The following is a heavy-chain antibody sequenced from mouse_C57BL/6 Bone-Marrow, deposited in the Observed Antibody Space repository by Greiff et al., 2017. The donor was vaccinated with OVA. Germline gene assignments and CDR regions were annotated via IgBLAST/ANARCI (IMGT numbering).Heavy chain of an antibody. J-gene: IGHJ2*01. D-gene: IGHD2-3*01. CDR3: ARQMDCYCASYFAN. Sequence: QVQLKESGPELVKPGASVKISCKASGYAFSSSWMNWVKQRPGKGLEWIGRIYPGDGDTNYNGKFKGKATLTADKSSSTASMQLSSLTSEDSAVYFCARQMDCYCASYFANWGQGTTLTVSS. CDR1: GYAFSSSW. CDR2: IYPGDGDT. V-gene: IGHV1-82*01.